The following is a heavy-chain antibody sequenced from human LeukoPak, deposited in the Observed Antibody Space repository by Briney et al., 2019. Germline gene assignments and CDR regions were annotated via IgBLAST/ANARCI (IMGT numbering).Heavy chain of an antibody. J-gene: IGHJ4*02. CDR3: ARDSVDGSGTYYNDSPDY. V-gene: IGHV1-18*01. CDR1: GYTFTDYG. D-gene: IGHD3-10*01. Sequence: ASVTVSCKTSGYTFTDYGISWVRQAPGQGLEWMGWISAYNGNTDYAQNLRGRLIMTTDTSTSTAYMELRSLRSDDTAVYYCARDSVDGSGTYYNDSPDYWGQGTLVTVSS. CDR2: ISAYNGNT.